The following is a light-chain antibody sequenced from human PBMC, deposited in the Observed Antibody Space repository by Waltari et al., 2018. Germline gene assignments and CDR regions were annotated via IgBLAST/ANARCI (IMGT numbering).Light chain of an antibody. V-gene: IGLV3-1*01. CDR3: QAWDSGTGV. J-gene: IGLJ1*01. CDR1: DVGNKY. CDR2: EDN. Sequence: YELTQPPSVYVYPGQAANIACSGDDVGNKYTSWFQQKPGHSPVLVIFEDNKRPPGIPLRFSASNSSNIATLTSSETQPMDEAYYYWQAWDSGTGVFGAGTKLTVL.